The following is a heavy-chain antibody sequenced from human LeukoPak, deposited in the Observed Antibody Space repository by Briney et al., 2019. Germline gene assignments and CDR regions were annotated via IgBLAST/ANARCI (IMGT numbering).Heavy chain of an antibody. CDR1: GGSISSYY. J-gene: IGHJ6*03. Sequence: SETLSLTCTVSGGSISSYYWSWIRQPPGKGLEWIGYIYYSGSTNYNPSLKSRVTISVDTSKNQFSLKLSSVTAADTAVYYCARDSGYYDFWSGYQPHYYYCYMDVWGKGTTVTVSS. V-gene: IGHV4-59*01. CDR3: ARDSGYYDFWSGYQPHYYYCYMDV. CDR2: IYYSGST. D-gene: IGHD3-3*01.